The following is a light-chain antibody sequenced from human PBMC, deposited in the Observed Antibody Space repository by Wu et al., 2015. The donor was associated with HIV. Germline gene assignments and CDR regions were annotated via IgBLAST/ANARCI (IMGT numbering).Light chain of an antibody. V-gene: IGKV3-15*01. CDR3: QQYNNWLMYT. Sequence: EIVMTQSPATLSVSPGERVTLSCRASQSVSTKLAWYQQKPGQAPRLLIYGASTRATGIPARFSGSGSGTEFTLTISSMQSEDFAVYYCQQYNNWLMYTFGQGTKLEIK. CDR2: GAS. J-gene: IGKJ2*01. CDR1: QSVSTK.